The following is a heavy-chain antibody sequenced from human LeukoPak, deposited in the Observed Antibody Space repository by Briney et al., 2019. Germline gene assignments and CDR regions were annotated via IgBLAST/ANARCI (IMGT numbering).Heavy chain of an antibody. V-gene: IGHV1-69*01. Sequence: SVKVSCKASGGAFSSYAISWVRQAPGQGLEWMGGIIPIFGTANYAQKFQGRVTITADESTSTAYMELSSLRSEDTAVYYCARGPSTVVKNFLHFDYWGQGTLVTVSS. J-gene: IGHJ4*02. CDR3: ARGPSTVVKNFLHFDY. D-gene: IGHD4-23*01. CDR2: IIPIFGTA. CDR1: GGAFSSYA.